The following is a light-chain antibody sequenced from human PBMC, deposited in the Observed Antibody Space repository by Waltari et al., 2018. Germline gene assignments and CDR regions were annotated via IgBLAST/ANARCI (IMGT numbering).Light chain of an antibody. Sequence: QSVLTQPPSVSGAPGQRVTISCTGSRSNIGTGYDVHWYPQLPGTAPNLLISGNRNRPGGVPDRFAGAKSGTSSSLAITGLQAEDEADYYCQSYDSSLSGSVFGGGTKLTVL. J-gene: IGLJ2*01. V-gene: IGLV1-40*01. CDR1: RSNIGTGYD. CDR2: GNR. CDR3: QSYDSSLSGSV.